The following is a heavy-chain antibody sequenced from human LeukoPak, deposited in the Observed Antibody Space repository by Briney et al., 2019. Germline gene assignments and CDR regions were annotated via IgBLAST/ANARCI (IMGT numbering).Heavy chain of an antibody. J-gene: IGHJ3*02. CDR1: GGSISSYY. Sequence: SETLSLTCTVSGGSISSYYWSWIRQPPGKGLEGIGYIYYSGSTNYNPSLKSRVTISVDTSKNQFSLKLSSVTAEDTAVYYCARAVGIDAFDIWGQGTMVTVSS. CDR3: ARAVGIDAFDI. V-gene: IGHV4-59*01. CDR2: IYYSGST. D-gene: IGHD3-10*01.